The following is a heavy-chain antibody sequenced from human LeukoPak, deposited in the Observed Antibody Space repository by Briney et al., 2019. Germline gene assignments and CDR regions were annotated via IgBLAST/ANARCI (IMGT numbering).Heavy chain of an antibody. CDR1: GSTFSSYS. V-gene: IGHV3-21*01. CDR3: ASILDTAIDY. Sequence: PGGSLRLSCAASGSTFSSYSMNWIRQAPGKGLEWVSSISSSSSYIYYADSVKGRFTISRDNAKNSQYLQMNSLRAEDTAAYYCASILDTAIDYWGQGTLVTVSS. CDR2: ISSSSSYI. D-gene: IGHD5-18*01. J-gene: IGHJ4*02.